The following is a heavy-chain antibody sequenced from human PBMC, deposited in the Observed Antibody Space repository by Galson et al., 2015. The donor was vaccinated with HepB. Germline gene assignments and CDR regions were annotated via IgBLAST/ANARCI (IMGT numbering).Heavy chain of an antibody. J-gene: IGHJ6*02. V-gene: IGHV1-69*02. CDR3: ARGWTTVTPDGGYYYYYYGMDV. CDR1: GGTFSSYT. CDR2: IIPILGIA. Sequence: SVKVSCKASGGTFSSYTISWVRQAPGQGLEWMGRIIPILGIANYAQKFQGRVTITADKSTSTAYMELSSLRSEDTAVYYCARGWTTVTPDGGYYYYYYGMDVWGQGTTVTVSS. D-gene: IGHD4-17*01.